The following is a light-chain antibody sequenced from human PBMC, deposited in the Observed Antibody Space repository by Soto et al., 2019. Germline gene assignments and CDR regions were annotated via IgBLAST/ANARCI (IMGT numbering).Light chain of an antibody. Sequence: QSALTQPASVSGSPGQSITISCTGTSSDVGAYNYVSWYQQHPGKAPKLMIYEVSKRPSGVPDRFSGSKSGYTASLTVSGLQAEDEADYYCSSHAGNNNYVFGTGTKVTVL. CDR1: SSDVGAYNY. V-gene: IGLV2-8*01. CDR3: SSHAGNNNYV. J-gene: IGLJ1*01. CDR2: EVS.